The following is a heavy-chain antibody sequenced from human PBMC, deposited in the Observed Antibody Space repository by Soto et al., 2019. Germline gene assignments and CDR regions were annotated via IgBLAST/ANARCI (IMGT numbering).Heavy chain of an antibody. Sequence: ASVKVSCKASGYTFTSYGISWVRQAPGQGLEWMGWISAYNGNTNYAQKLQGRVTMTTDTSTSTAYMELRSLRSEDTAVYYCARGGVVVTAIRSDAFDIWGQGTMVTVSS. D-gene: IGHD2-21*02. CDR3: ARGGVVVTAIRSDAFDI. CDR2: ISAYNGNT. CDR1: GYTFTSYG. V-gene: IGHV1-18*01. J-gene: IGHJ3*02.